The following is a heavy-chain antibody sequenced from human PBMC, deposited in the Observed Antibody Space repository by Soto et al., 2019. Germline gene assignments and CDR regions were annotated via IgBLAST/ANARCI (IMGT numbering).Heavy chain of an antibody. CDR3: AKDWGYCSGGSCPGSRSSYYGMDV. D-gene: IGHD2-15*01. Sequence: QVQLVESGGGVVQPGRSLRLSCAASGFTFSSYGMHWVRQAPGKGLEWVAVISYDGSNKYYADSVKGRFTISRDNSKNTLYMQMNSLRAEDTAVYYCAKDWGYCSGGSCPGSRSSYYGMDVWGQGTTVTVSS. CDR2: ISYDGSNK. J-gene: IGHJ6*02. V-gene: IGHV3-30*18. CDR1: GFTFSSYG.